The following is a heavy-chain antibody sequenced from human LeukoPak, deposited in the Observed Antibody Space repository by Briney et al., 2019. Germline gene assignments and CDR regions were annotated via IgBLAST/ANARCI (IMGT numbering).Heavy chain of an antibody. V-gene: IGHV1-18*01. CDR3: ARDGIVVVPARHNWFDP. Sequence: ASVKVSCKASGYTFTSYGISWVRQALGQGLEWMGWISAYNGNTNYAQKLQGRVTMTTDTSTSTAYMELRSLRSDDTAVYYCARDGIVVVPARHNWFDPWGQGTLVTVSS. J-gene: IGHJ5*02. CDR1: GYTFTSYG. D-gene: IGHD2-2*01. CDR2: ISAYNGNT.